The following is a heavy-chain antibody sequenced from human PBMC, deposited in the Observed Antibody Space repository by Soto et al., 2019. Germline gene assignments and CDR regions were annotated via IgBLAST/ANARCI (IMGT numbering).Heavy chain of an antibody. Sequence: ASVKVSCKASGYTFTSYGISWVRQAPGQGFEWMGWISAYNGNTNYAQKLQGRVTMTTDTSTSTAYMELRSLRSDDTAVYYCAREKGVAEWLRLNWFDPWGQGTLVTVSS. CDR3: AREKGVAEWLRLNWFDP. D-gene: IGHD5-12*01. CDR1: GYTFTSYG. CDR2: ISAYNGNT. J-gene: IGHJ5*02. V-gene: IGHV1-18*01.